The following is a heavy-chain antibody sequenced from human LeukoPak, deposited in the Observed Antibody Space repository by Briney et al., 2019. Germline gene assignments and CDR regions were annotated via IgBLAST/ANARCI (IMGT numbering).Heavy chain of an antibody. CDR1: GYTFTSYD. D-gene: IGHD1-26*01. V-gene: IGHV1-8*01. J-gene: IGHJ2*01. CDR3: ARGSNSGLWGLWFFDP. Sequence: ASVKVSCKTSGYTFTSYDINWVRQATGQGLEWMGWMKPPSGAASYDPQYQGRIPMDRDPSICPAYLELSRLRIADPAVYYCARGSNSGLWGLWFFDPWGRGYPVAFSP. CDR2: MKPPSGAA.